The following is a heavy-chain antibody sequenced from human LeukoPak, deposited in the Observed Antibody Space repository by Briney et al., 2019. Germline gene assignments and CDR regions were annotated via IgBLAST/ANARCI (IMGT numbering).Heavy chain of an antibody. J-gene: IGHJ4*02. CDR1: GFTFSSYS. CDR3: ARDAHLSYYYDSSGSISRFDY. CDR2: ISSSSSTI. D-gene: IGHD3-22*01. Sequence: GGSPRLSCAASGFTFSSYSMNWVRQAPGKGLEWVSYISSSSSTIYYADSVKGRFTISRDNAKNSLYLQMNSLRAEDTAVYYCARDAHLSYYYDSSGSISRFDYWGQGTLVTVSS. V-gene: IGHV3-48*01.